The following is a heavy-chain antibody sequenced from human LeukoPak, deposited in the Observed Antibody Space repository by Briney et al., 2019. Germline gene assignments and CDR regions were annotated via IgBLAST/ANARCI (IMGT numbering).Heavy chain of an antibody. V-gene: IGHV4-59*01. D-gene: IGHD6-13*01. CDR3: ARDTTLDEGSSRYGFDY. Sequence: SETLSLTCSVSGGSFSRYSWNWIRQPPGKRPEWIGYVYNGGTNYNPSLKSRVTMSVDTSKKRFSLTLTSVNAADTAVYYCARDTTLDEGSSRYGFDYWGQGTLVTVSS. J-gene: IGHJ4*02. CDR1: GGSFSRYS. CDR2: VYNGGT.